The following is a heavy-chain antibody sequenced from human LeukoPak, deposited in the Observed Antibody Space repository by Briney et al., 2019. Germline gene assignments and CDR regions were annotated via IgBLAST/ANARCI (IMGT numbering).Heavy chain of an antibody. Sequence: GGSLRLSCTASGVSFRRYTMNWVRQAPGKGLEWVSSISGSSTHIYYADSVKGRFIISRDNTKNSLYLQLNSLRAEDTAVYYCARDASDIVVVVGGTPSEMCFDTWGPGTLVTVSS. CDR3: ARDASDIVVVVGGTPSEMCFDT. CDR2: ISGSSTHI. V-gene: IGHV3-21*01. J-gene: IGHJ5*02. D-gene: IGHD2-15*01. CDR1: GVSFRRYT.